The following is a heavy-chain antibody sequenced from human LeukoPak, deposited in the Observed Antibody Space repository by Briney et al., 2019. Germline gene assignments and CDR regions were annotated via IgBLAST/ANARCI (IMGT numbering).Heavy chain of an antibody. CDR1: GFTFDDYA. D-gene: IGHD6-13*01. CDR2: ISWNSGSI. CDR3: AKDMSRQQLVLFDY. V-gene: IGHV3-9*01. Sequence: GGSLRLSCAASGFTFDDYAMHWVRQAPGKGLEWVSGISWNSGSIGYADSVKGRFTIFRDNAKNSLYLQMNSLRAEDTALYYCAKDMSRQQLVLFDYWGQGTLVTVSS. J-gene: IGHJ4*02.